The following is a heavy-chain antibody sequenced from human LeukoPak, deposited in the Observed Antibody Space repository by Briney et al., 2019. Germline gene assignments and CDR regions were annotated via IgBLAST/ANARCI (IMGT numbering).Heavy chain of an antibody. CDR3: ARDPDTAMVAPVTEDY. D-gene: IGHD5-18*01. Sequence: GASVKVSCKASGGTFRSYAISWVRQAPGQGLEWMGGIIPIFGTANYAQKFQGRVTITADKSTSTAYMELSSLRSEDTAVYYCARDPDTAMVAPVTEDYWGQGTLVTVSS. V-gene: IGHV1-69*06. CDR1: GGTFRSYA. J-gene: IGHJ4*02. CDR2: IIPIFGTA.